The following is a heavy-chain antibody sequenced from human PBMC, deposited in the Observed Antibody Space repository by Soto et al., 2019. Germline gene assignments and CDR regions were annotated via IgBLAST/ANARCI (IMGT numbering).Heavy chain of an antibody. CDR2: IYWDDDK. Sequence: QITLKESGPTLVKPTQTLTLTCTFSGFSLSTSGVGVGWIRQPPGKALECLALIYWDDDKRYTPSRKSRLTIPKDNHKNQWVLTMTNRDPVDTATYYCAHRLCYNCCYWDVGYFDSLGQGTLVTVSS. D-gene: IGHD2-15*01. J-gene: IGHJ4*02. V-gene: IGHV2-5*02. CDR3: AHRLCYNCCYWDVGYFDS. CDR1: GFSLSTSGVG.